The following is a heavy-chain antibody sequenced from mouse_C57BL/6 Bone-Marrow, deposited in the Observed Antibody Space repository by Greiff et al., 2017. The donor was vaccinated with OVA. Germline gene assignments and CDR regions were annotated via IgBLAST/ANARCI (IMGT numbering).Heavy chain of an antibody. D-gene: IGHD4-1*01. J-gene: IGHJ4*01. CDR2: IRLKSDNYAT. CDR3: TVNWGGLGY. Sequence: EVKVEESGGGLVQPGGSMKLSCVASGFTFSNYWMNWVRQSPEKGLEWVAQIRLKSDNYATHYAESVKGRFTISRDDSKSSVYLQMNNLRAEDTGIYYCTVNWGGLGYWGQGTSVTVSS. CDR1: GFTFSNYW. V-gene: IGHV6-3*01.